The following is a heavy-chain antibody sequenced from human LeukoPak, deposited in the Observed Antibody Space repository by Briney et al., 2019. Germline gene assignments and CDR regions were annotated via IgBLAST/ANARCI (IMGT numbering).Heavy chain of an antibody. CDR1: GFTLSRYD. CDR3: ARDRGYCSGGSCYSAFDY. J-gene: IGHJ4*02. Sequence: GGSLRLSCAASGFTLSRYDMHWVRQAPGKGLEWVAIISYDGSDKYYAGPVKGRFTISRDNSKNTLYVQMNSLGPEDTALYYCARDRGYCSGGSCYSAFDYWGQGTLVTVSS. V-gene: IGHV3-30*04. D-gene: IGHD2-15*01. CDR2: ISYDGSDK.